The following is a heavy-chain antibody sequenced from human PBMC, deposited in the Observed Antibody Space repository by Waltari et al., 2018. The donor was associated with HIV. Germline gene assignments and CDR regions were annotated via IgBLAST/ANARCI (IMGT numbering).Heavy chain of an antibody. J-gene: IGHJ4*02. Sequence: EVQLLESGGGLVQPGGYLRRSWAASGLAFRSWAMIWVRQAPGEGLEWVSAISGSGGSTYYADFVKGRFTISRDNSRTTLSLQMNSLRAEDTAVYYCAKDPFSSSWYLNYFDYWGQGTLVTVSS. D-gene: IGHD6-13*01. CDR2: ISGSGGST. CDR1: GLAFRSWA. V-gene: IGHV3-23*01. CDR3: AKDPFSSSWYLNYFDY.